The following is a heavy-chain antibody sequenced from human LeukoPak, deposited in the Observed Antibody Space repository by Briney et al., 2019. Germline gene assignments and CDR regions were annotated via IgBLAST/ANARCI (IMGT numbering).Heavy chain of an antibody. CDR3: ARDLHSSGWYFDY. J-gene: IGHJ4*02. CDR2: ISHDGNNE. Sequence: GGSLRLSCAASGFTFSSYTMHWVRLAPGRGLEWVALISHDGNNEYYRNSVRGRFTISRDTSKSTLYLQMNSLRAEDTAVYYCARDLHSSGWYFDYWGQGTLVTVSS. D-gene: IGHD6-19*01. CDR1: GFTFSSYT. V-gene: IGHV3-30-3*01.